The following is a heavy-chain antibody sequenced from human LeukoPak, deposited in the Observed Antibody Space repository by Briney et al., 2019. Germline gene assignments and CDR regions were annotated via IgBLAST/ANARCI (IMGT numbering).Heavy chain of an antibody. CDR2: ISSSGSTI. CDR1: GFTFSSYA. Sequence: GGSLRLSCAASGFTFSSYAMSWVRQAPGKGLEWVSYISSSGSTIYYADSVKGRFTISRDNSKNTLYLQMNSLRPADTAVYYCAKEKQLEPFDYWGQGTLVTVSS. V-gene: IGHV3-48*01. CDR3: AKEKQLEPFDY. D-gene: IGHD1-1*01. J-gene: IGHJ4*02.